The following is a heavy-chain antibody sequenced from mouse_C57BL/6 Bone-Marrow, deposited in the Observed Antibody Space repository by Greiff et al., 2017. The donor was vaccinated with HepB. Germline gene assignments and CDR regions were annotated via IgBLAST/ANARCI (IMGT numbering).Heavy chain of an antibody. J-gene: IGHJ2*01. D-gene: IGHD2-1*01. CDR1: GYTFTSYG. CDR2: IYPRGGNT. CDR3: ASRLIYYGNYDY. Sequence: VQLQQSGAELARPGASVKLSCKASGYTFTSYGISWVKQRTGQGLEWIGEIYPRGGNTYYNEKFKGKATLTADKSSSTAYMELRSLTSEDSAVYFCASRLIYYGNYDYWGQGTTLTVSS. V-gene: IGHV1-81*01.